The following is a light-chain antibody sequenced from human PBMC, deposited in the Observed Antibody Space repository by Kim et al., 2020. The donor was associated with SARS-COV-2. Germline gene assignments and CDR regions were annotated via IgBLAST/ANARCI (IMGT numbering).Light chain of an antibody. CDR3: QEYDTSLGT. Sequence: APGARATLSCRVSPTMNGDFLAWYQQRPGQPPRLLISGASRRATGTPDRFSGSGSGTDFTLTIDRLEPEDFAVYYCQEYDTSLGTFGPGTKVDIK. CDR1: PTMNGDF. V-gene: IGKV3-20*01. CDR2: GAS. J-gene: IGKJ3*01.